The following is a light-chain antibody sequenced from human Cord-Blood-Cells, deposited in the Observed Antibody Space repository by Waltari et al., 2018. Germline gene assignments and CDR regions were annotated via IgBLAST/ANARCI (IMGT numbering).Light chain of an antibody. V-gene: IGLV7-43*01. J-gene: IGLJ3*02. Sequence: QTVVTQEPSLTVSPGGTVTLTCASSTGAVTSGYYPNWFQQKPGQAPRGLIYSTSNKHSWTPARFSWSLLGGKAALTLSGVQPEDEAEYYCLLYYGGAQVFGGGTKLTVL. CDR1: TGAVTSGYY. CDR2: STS. CDR3: LLYYGGAQV.